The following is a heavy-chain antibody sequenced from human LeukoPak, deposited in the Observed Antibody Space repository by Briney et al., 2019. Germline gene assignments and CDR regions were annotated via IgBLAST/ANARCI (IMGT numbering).Heavy chain of an antibody. CDR2: VSGSGGIT. CDR1: GFTFNSYA. CDR3: ARGVLDYFQYMDV. D-gene: IGHD3-3*01. V-gene: IGHV3-23*01. Sequence: GGSLRLSCAASGFTFNSYAMTWVRQAPGKGLEWVSHVSGSGGITYYADSVKGRFTIFRDNSKNTLYLQMNSLRAEDTAVYYCARGVLDYFQYMDVWGKGTTVTVSS. J-gene: IGHJ6*03.